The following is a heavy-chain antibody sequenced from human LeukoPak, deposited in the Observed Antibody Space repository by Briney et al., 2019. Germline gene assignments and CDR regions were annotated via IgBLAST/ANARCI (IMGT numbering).Heavy chain of an antibody. D-gene: IGHD3-10*01. Sequence: SQTLSPTCTVSGGSISSYYWSWVRQPPGKGLEWVGYIYYSGSTNYNPSLKSRVTISVDPSKNQFSLKLSSVTAAYTAVYYWARADMVRGDFDYWGQGTLVTVSS. CDR2: IYYSGST. CDR3: ARADMVRGDFDY. V-gene: IGHV4-59*08. J-gene: IGHJ4*02. CDR1: GGSISSYY.